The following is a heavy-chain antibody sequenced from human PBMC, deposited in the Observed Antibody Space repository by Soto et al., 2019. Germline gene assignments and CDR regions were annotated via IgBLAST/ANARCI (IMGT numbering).Heavy chain of an antibody. D-gene: IGHD2-15*01. CDR2: ISGSGGHT. J-gene: IGHJ5*01. Sequence: PGGSLRLSCAASGFTFSSYAVSWVRQAPGKGMEWVSSISGSGGHTYYADSVEGRFTISRDNFKNTLYLQMNSLEVEDTAVYYCAKDFREMILPTKINWFDSWGQGTLVTVSS. CDR1: GFTFSSYA. V-gene: IGHV3-23*01. CDR3: AKDFREMILPTKINWFDS.